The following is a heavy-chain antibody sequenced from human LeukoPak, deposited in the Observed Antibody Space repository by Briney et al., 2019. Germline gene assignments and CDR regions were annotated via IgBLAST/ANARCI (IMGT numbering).Heavy chain of an antibody. CDR1: DDDIRMYNW. CDR3: ATRNADSFYFDY. Sequence: SETLSLTCGVSDDDIRMYNWWSWVRQSPGKGLEWIGEMSHGGYSNYNPPLKSRASISIDTSGSAVSLTLTSVTAADTAVYFCATRNADSFYFDYWGRGTLVTVSS. CDR2: MSHGGYS. V-gene: IGHV4/OR15-8*02. D-gene: IGHD4-17*01. J-gene: IGHJ4*02.